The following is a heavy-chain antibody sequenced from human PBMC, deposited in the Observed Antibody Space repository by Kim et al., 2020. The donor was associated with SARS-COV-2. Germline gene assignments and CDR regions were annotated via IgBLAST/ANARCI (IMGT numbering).Heavy chain of an antibody. J-gene: IGHJ4*02. CDR3: ARPPFGVVPYYFDY. V-gene: IGHV3-11*03. D-gene: IGHD3-3*01. Sequence: GGSLRLSCAASGFTFSDYYMSWIRQAPGKGLEWVSYISSSSSYTNYADSVKGRFTISRDNAKNSLYLQMNSLRAEDTAVYYCARPPFGVVPYYFDYWGQGTLVTVSS. CDR2: ISSSSSYT. CDR1: GFTFSDYY.